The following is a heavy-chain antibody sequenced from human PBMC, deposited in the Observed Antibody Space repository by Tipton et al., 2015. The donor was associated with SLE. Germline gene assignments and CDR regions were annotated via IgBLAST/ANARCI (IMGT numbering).Heavy chain of an antibody. V-gene: IGHV4-31*11. CDR2: IYYIGST. J-gene: IGHJ4*02. CDR1: GGSISSGGYY. Sequence: TLSLTCAVSGGSISSGGYYWSCIRQHPGKGLEWIGYIYYIGSTYYNPSLKSGVTISVDTSKNQFSLKLSSVTAADTAVYYCARSHHDILEVDYWGQGTLVTFSS. D-gene: IGHD3-9*01. CDR3: ARSHHDILEVDY.